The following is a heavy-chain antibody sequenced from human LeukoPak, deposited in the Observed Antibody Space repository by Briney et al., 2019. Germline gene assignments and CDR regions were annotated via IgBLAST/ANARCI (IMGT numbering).Heavy chain of an antibody. V-gene: IGHV3-23*01. J-gene: IGHJ4*02. CDR3: AKSLGSINYFFDY. Sequence: GGSLRLSCAASGFTFSSYAMSWVRQAPGKGLEWVSAISGSGGSTYYADSVKGRFTISRDNSKNTLYLQMNSLRAEDTAVYYLAKSLGSINYFFDYWGQGTLVTVSS. CDR1: GFTFSSYA. CDR2: ISGSGGST.